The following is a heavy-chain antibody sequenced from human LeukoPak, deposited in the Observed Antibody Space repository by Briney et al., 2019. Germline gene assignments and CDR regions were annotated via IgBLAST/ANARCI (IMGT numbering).Heavy chain of an antibody. V-gene: IGHV4-34*01. Sequence: PSETLSLTCAVYGGSFSGYYWSWIRQPPGKGLEWIGEINHSGSTNYNPSLKSRVTISVDTSKNQFSLKLSSVTAADTAVYYCARVRLHRVYAYPFDYWGQGTLVTVSS. CDR1: GGSFSGYY. CDR3: ARVRLHRVYAYPFDY. J-gene: IGHJ4*02. D-gene: IGHD3-16*01. CDR2: INHSGST.